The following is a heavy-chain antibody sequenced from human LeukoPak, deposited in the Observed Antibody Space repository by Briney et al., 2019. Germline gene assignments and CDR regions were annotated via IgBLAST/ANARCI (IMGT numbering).Heavy chain of an antibody. J-gene: IGHJ4*02. V-gene: IGHV4-59*01. Sequence: SETLSLTCTGSGGTINGYYWSWMRQPPGKGLECIGYIYYSGSTNYNPSLKSRVTISVDTSKDQFSPKLSSVTPADTAVYYCARCILSEYYFENWAQGTLVTVSS. D-gene: IGHD2/OR15-2a*01. CDR1: GGTINGYY. CDR2: IYYSGST. CDR3: ARCILSEYYFEN.